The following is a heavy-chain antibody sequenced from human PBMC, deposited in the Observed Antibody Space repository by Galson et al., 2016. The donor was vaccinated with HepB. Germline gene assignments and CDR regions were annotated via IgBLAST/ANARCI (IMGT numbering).Heavy chain of an antibody. V-gene: IGHV3-23*01. CDR2: IGGNGSPT. Sequence: SLRLSCAASGFTFYNYAMDWVRQAPGGGLEWVAAIGGNGSPTYYADSVRGRFSLPRDNSKNTLYLQMNSLRAEDTALYYCARGGGHGFFDYWGQGTQVTVSS. CDR3: ARGGGHGFFDY. CDR1: GFTFYNYA. J-gene: IGHJ4*02. D-gene: IGHD3-10*01.